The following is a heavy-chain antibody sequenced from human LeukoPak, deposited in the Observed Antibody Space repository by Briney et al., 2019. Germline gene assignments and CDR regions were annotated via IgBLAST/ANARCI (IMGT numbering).Heavy chain of an antibody. D-gene: IGHD6-19*01. Sequence: SETLSLTCTVSGGSISSYYWNWIRQPPGKGLEWIGYIYYSGSTSYNPSLKSRVTISVDTSKNQFSLKLSSVTAADTAVYHCARGSSSGWFLGDVWGKGTTVTVSS. CDR1: GGSISSYY. CDR2: IYYSGST. V-gene: IGHV4-59*01. J-gene: IGHJ6*04. CDR3: ARGSSSGWFLGDV.